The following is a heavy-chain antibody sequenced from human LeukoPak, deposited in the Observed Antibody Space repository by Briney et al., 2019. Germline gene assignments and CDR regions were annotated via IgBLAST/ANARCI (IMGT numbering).Heavy chain of an antibody. J-gene: IGHJ6*02. D-gene: IGHD2-15*01. CDR3: ARDWCSGGSCHGYYYYGMDV. CDR1: GFTFSSYS. V-gene: IGHV3-21*01. Sequence: PGGSLRLSCAASGFTFSSYSMNWVRQAPGKGLEWVSSISSSSSYIYYADSVKGRFTISRDNAKNSLYLQMNSLRAEDTAVYYCARDWCSGGSCHGYYYYGMDVWGQGTTVTVSS. CDR2: ISSSSSYI.